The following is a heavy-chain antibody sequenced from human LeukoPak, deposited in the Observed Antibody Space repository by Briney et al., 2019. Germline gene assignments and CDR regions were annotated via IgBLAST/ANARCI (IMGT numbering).Heavy chain of an antibody. CDR2: IFYIVSP. V-gene: IGHV4-59*01. Sequence: PSETLSLTCILSGGSMSSYYWSWIRHPPGEGRGWVGYIFYIVSPTYNTSPKSRVTISVDTSKNQYSLKLSSVTAADTAVYYCARTPAGYSSSWSAVETSYFDYWGQGTLVTVSS. CDR3: ARTPAGYSSSWSAVETSYFDY. J-gene: IGHJ4*02. CDR1: GGSMSSYY. D-gene: IGHD6-13*01.